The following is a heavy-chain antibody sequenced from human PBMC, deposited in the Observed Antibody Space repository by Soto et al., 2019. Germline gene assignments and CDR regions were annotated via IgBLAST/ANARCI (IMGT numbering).Heavy chain of an antibody. CDR3: AKGAYRAYCSGGSCYYYYYMDV. CDR2: ISGSGGST. D-gene: IGHD2-15*01. V-gene: IGHV3-23*01. CDR1: GFTFSSYG. J-gene: IGHJ6*03. Sequence: QPGGSLRLSCAASGFTFSSYGMSWVRQAPGEGLEWVSGISGSGGSTYYADSVKGRFTISRDNSKNTLYLQMNSLRAEDTAVYYCAKGAYRAYCSGGSCYYYYYMDVWGKGTTVTVSS.